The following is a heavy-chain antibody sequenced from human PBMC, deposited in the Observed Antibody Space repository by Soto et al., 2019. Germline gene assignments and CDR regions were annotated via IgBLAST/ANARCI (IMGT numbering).Heavy chain of an antibody. CDR1: GDSVASNY. Sequence: PSETLSLTCSFSGDSVASNYLTWTGLSPEKEMEWIGYMHYTGFSHYNPSLKSRLTISVDKSKNQFSLKLSSVTAADTAVYYCAREARRRSPDVGLEYYWGQGTLVTVSS. CDR2: MHYTGFS. CDR3: AREARRRSPDVGLEYY. J-gene: IGHJ4*01. V-gene: IGHV4-59*02.